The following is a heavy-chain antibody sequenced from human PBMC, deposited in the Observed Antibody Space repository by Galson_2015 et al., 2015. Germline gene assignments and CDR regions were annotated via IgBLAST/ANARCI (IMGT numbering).Heavy chain of an antibody. J-gene: IGHJ4*02. V-gene: IGHV3-7*03. D-gene: IGHD3-10*01. CDR3: ARRRNYGSGNVEADY. CDR1: GFTFSSYW. Sequence: SPFPAASGFTFSSYWMSWVRQAPGKGLEWVANIKQDGSEKYYVDSVKGRFTISRDNAKNSLYLQMNSLRAEDTAVYYCARRRNYGSGNVEADYWGQGTLVTVSS. CDR2: IKQDGSEK.